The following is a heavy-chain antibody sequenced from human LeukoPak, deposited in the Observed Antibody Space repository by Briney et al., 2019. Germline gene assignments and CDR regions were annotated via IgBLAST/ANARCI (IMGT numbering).Heavy chain of an antibody. CDR3: AKINEWELLLPYFDY. D-gene: IGHD1-26*01. CDR1: GFTFSSYA. V-gene: IGHV3-23*01. J-gene: IGHJ4*02. CDR2: ISGSGGST. Sequence: GGSLRLSCAASGFTFSSYAMSWVHQAPGKGLEWVSAISGSGGSTYYADSVKGRFTISRDNSKNTLYLQMNSLRAEDTAVYYCAKINEWELLLPYFDYWGQGTLVTVSS.